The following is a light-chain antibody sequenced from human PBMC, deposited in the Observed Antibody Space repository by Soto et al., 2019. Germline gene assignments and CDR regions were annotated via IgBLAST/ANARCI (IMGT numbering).Light chain of an antibody. Sequence: QSALTQPPSASGSPGQSVAISCTGTSSDIGGYNYVSWYQQHPGKAPKLLISDVANRASGVPDRFSGSKSGNTASLTISGLQPDDEAEYFCCSYAGSYTLIFGGGTKVTVL. J-gene: IGLJ2*01. CDR2: DVA. CDR1: SSDIGGYNY. V-gene: IGLV2-11*01. CDR3: CSYAGSYTLI.